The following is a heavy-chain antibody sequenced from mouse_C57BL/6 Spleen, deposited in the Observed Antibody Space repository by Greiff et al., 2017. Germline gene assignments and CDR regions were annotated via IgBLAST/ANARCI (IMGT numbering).Heavy chain of an antibody. CDR3: ARLGSNYNYAMDY. V-gene: IGHV5-17*01. CDR1: GFTFSDYG. Sequence: EVQWVESGGGLVKPGGSLKLSCAASGFTFSDYGMHWVRQAPEKGLEWVAYISSGSSTIYYADTVKGRFTISRDNAKNTLFLQMTSLRSEDTAMYYCARLGSNYNYAMDYWGQGTSVTVSS. D-gene: IGHD2-5*01. J-gene: IGHJ4*01. CDR2: ISSGSSTI.